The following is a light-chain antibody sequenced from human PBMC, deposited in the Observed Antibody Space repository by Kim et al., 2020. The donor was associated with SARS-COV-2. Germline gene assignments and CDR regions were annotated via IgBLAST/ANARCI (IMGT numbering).Light chain of an antibody. CDR1: NIGSKS. CDR2: YDS. V-gene: IGLV3-21*04. CDR3: QVWDSSSDHRV. J-gene: IGLJ3*02. Sequence: PGKTARITCGGNNIGSKSVHWYQQKPGQAPVLVIYYDSDRPSGIPERFSGSNSGNTATLTISRVEAGDEADYYCQVWDSSSDHRVFGGGTQLPVL.